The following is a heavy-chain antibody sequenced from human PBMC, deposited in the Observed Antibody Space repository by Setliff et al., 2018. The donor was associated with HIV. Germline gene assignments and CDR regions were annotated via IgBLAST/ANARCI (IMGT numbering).Heavy chain of an antibody. CDR1: GFTLSSYA. V-gene: IGHV3-23*01. CDR2: ISGSGGST. CDR3: ARDGEYHQLFDC. J-gene: IGHJ4*02. Sequence: PGGSLRLSCAASGFTLSSYAMSWVRQAPGKGLEWVSAISGSGGSTYYADSVKGRFTISRDNSKNTLYLQMNSLRVDDTAVYYCARDGEYHQLFDCWGQGTLVTVSS. D-gene: IGHD2-2*01.